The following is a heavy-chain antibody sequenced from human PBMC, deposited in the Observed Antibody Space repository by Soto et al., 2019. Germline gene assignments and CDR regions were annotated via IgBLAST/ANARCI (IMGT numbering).Heavy chain of an antibody. V-gene: IGHV3-30*04. D-gene: IGHD2-15*01. J-gene: IGHJ6*02. CDR3: ARGGYCSGGTCSSLYYNMDV. CDR2: TSYDASNK. CDR1: GFTFISYA. Sequence: GGSLRLSCAASGFTFISYAMHWVRQAPGKGLEWVAVTSYDASNKYYSDSVKGRFTISRDNSKNTLYLQINNLSAEDTAVYYCARGGYCSGGTCSSLYYNMDVWGQGTTVTVSS.